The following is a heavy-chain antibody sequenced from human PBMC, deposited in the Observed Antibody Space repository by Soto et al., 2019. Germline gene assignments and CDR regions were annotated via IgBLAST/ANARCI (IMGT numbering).Heavy chain of an antibody. CDR1: GGSFTSNNW. J-gene: IGHJ4*02. CDR2: IYRTGST. V-gene: IGHV4-4*02. Sequence: QSLTCAVSGGSFTSNNWWTWVRQPPGQGLEWIGEIYRTGSTNYNPSLKSRVTISLDKSENQFSLKVTSLTAADTAVYYCASRDPGTSVDYWGQGTLVTVSS. CDR3: ASRDPGTSVDY. D-gene: IGHD1-7*01.